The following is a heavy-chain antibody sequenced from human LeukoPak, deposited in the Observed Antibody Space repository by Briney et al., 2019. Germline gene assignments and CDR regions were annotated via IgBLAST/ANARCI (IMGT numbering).Heavy chain of an antibody. CDR1: GFTFSSSW. D-gene: IGHD5-24*01. CDR3: ARDTDGSLDY. CDR2: IKQDESAK. Sequence: PGGSLRLSCAASGFTFSSSWMAWVRQAPGQGLEWVANIKQDESAKHYSDSVKGRFTISRDNAKNSLFLQMNGLRAEDSALYYCARDTDGSLDYWGQGTLVTVSS. J-gene: IGHJ4*02. V-gene: IGHV3-7*01.